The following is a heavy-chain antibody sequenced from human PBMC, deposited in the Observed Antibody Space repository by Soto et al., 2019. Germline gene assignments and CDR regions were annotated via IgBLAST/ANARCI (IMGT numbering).Heavy chain of an antibody. CDR1: GFTFSNAW. J-gene: IGHJ4*02. CDR3: TRTYYDFWSGYLVRSS. D-gene: IGHD3-3*01. CDR2: IKSKTDGGTT. V-gene: IGHV3-15*01. Sequence: GGSLRLSCAASGFTFSNAWMSWVRQAPGKGLEWVGRIKSKTDGGTTDYAAPVKGRFTISRDDSKNTLYLQMNSLKTEDTAVYYCTRTYYDFWSGYLVRSSWGQGTLVTVSS.